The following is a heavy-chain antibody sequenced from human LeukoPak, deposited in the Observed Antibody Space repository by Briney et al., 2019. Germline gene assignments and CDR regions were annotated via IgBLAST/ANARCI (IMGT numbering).Heavy chain of an antibody. D-gene: IGHD6-13*01. Sequence: SETLSLTCTVSGGSISSSSYYWGWIRQPPGKGLEWIGSIYYSGSTYYNPSLKSQVTISVDTSKNQFSLKVRSVTAADTAVYYCARVVAAAGNNWFDPWGQGTLVTVSS. J-gene: IGHJ5*02. CDR1: GGSISSSSYY. CDR3: ARVVAAAGNNWFDP. V-gene: IGHV4-39*07. CDR2: IYYSGST.